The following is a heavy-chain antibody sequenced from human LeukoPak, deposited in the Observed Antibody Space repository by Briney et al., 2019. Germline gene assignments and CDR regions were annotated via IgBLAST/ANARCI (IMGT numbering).Heavy chain of an antibody. CDR3: VRGVYAGSKSDY. D-gene: IGHD2-8*01. J-gene: IGHJ4*02. Sequence: GGSLRLSCVASGFNFKAYAMSWVRQAPGNGLERVSRIRSDGSITNYADSVKGRFTISRDNAKNTLYLEMNSLTAEDTAVYYCVRGVYAGSKSDYWGQGTLVTVSS. CDR2: IRSDGSIT. V-gene: IGHV3-74*01. CDR1: GFNFKAYA.